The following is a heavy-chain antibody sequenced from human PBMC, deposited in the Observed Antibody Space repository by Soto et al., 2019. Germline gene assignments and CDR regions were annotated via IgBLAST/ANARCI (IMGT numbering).Heavy chain of an antibody. Sequence: QVQLVQSGSEVKKPGSSVKVSCKASGGTFSSHAISWVRQAPGHGLAWMGCIIPIFGATNYAQKFQGRVTITADESTATAYMELISLRSEDTAVYYCARAPFYEFWSGYYREKYFDYWGRGSLVSVSS. CDR1: GGTFSSHA. CDR3: ARAPFYEFWSGYYREKYFDY. J-gene: IGHJ4*02. CDR2: IIPIFGAT. D-gene: IGHD3-3*01. V-gene: IGHV1-69*12.